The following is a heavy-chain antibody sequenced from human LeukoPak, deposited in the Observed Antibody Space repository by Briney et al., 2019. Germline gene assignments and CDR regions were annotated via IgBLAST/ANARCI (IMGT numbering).Heavy chain of an antibody. CDR2: IITNYGTT. CDR1: GGTFSNYA. Sequence: ASVKVSCKASGGTFSNYAISWVRQAPGQGLEWMGGIITNYGTTNYAQKYQGRVTITADESTTTVYMELSSLRSEDTAVYYCARELVVATYYYYGMDVWGQGTTVTVSS. V-gene: IGHV1-69*13. D-gene: IGHD2-15*01. J-gene: IGHJ6*02. CDR3: ARELVVATYYYYGMDV.